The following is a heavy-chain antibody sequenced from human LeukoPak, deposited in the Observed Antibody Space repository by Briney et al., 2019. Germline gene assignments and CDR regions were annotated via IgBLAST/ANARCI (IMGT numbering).Heavy chain of an antibody. V-gene: IGHV3-21*04. Sequence: PGGSLRLSCAASGFTFSSYSMNWVRQAPGKGLECVSSISSSSTYIYYADSVKGRFTISRDNAKNSLYLQMNSLRAEDTAVYYCAKDTRGYSGYWGQGTLVTVSS. CDR2: ISSSSTYI. D-gene: IGHD5-12*01. CDR1: GFTFSSYS. CDR3: AKDTRGYSGY. J-gene: IGHJ4*02.